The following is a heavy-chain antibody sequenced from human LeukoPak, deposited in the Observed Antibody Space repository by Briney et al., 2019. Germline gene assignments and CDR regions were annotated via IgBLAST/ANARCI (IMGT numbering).Heavy chain of an antibody. Sequence: PSETLSLTCTVSGGSVNSGSYYWNWIRQPPGKGLEWIGYIYYSGSSNYNPSLKSRVTISVDTSKNQFSLKLSSVTAADTAVYYCARAAYSGSYHSDYWGQGTLVTVSS. CDR2: IYYSGSS. CDR3: ARAAYSGSYHSDY. CDR1: GGSVNSGSYY. V-gene: IGHV4-61*01. J-gene: IGHJ4*02. D-gene: IGHD1-26*01.